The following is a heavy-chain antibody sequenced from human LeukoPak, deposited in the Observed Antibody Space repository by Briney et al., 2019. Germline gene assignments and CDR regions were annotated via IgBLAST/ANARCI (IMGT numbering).Heavy chain of an antibody. CDR2: MNPNSGNT. J-gene: IGHJ5*02. Sequence: ASVKVSCKASGYTFTSYDINWVRQATGQGLGWMGWMNPNSGNTGYAQKFQGRVTMTRNTSISTAYMELGSLRSEDTAVYYCATADYDILTGYYNHWFDPWGQGTLVTVSS. D-gene: IGHD3-9*01. CDR3: ATADYDILTGYYNHWFDP. CDR1: GYTFTSYD. V-gene: IGHV1-8*01.